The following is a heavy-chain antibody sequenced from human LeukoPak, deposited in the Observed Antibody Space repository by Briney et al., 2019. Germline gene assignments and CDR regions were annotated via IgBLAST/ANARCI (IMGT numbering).Heavy chain of an antibody. CDR2: LSGNGVKT. Sequence: GGSLRLSCAASGFAFSTFAMNWVRQAPGKGLEWVSALSGNGVKTYYADSVKGRFTISRDNSGNTLYLQMNSLRAEDTAIYFCAKDLNYAFDYWGQGAVVTVSS. V-gene: IGHV3-23*01. CDR3: AKDLNYAFDY. CDR1: GFAFSTFA. J-gene: IGHJ4*02. D-gene: IGHD1-7*01.